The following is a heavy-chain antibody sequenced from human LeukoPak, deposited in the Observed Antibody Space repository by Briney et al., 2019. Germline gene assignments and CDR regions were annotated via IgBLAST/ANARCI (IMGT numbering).Heavy chain of an antibody. J-gene: IGHJ3*02. Sequence: PSETLSLTCTVSGDSISSSSYYWGWIRQHPGKGLEWIGSIYYSGSTYYNPSLKSRVTISVDTSKNQFSLKLSSVTAADTAVYYCASSVVVPAAILAAFDIWGQGTMVTVSS. CDR2: IYYSGST. CDR3: ASSVVVPAAILAAFDI. D-gene: IGHD2-2*02. V-gene: IGHV4-39*01. CDR1: GDSISSSSYY.